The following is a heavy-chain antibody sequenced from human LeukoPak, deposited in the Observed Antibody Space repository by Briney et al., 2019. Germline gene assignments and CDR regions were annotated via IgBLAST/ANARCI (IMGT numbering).Heavy chain of an antibody. CDR1: GGAFSGYY. D-gene: IGHD3-10*01. Sequence: SETLSLTCAVYGGAFSGYYWSCIRQPPGKGLEWIGEVYHTGSTNYNPSPKSRVTISVDTSKNQFSLKLSSVTAADTAVYYCARRSVRGVIRYWGQGTLVTVSS. V-gene: IGHV4-34*01. CDR3: ARRSVRGVIRY. CDR2: VYHTGST. J-gene: IGHJ4*02.